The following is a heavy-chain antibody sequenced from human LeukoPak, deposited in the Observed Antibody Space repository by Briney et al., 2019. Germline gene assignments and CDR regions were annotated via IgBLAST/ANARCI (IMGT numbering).Heavy chain of an antibody. CDR2: IKSKTDGGTT. D-gene: IGHD3-9*01. J-gene: IGHJ4*02. CDR3: ARDPQPLDYDILTGYYTHYFDY. CDR1: GFTFSNAW. Sequence: PGGSLRLSCAASGFTFSNAWMSWVRQAPGKGLEWVGRIKSKTDGGTTDYAAPVKGRFTISRDDSKNTLYLQMNSLRAEDTAVYYCARDPQPLDYDILTGYYTHYFDYWGQGTLVTVSS. V-gene: IGHV3-15*01.